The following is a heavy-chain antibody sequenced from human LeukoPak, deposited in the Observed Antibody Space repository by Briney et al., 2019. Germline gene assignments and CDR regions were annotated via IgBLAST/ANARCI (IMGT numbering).Heavy chain of an antibody. CDR1: GLTLSSYS. D-gene: IGHD6-13*01. Sequence: GGSLRLSCAVSGLTLSSYSMSWVRQAPGEGLYWVSGISASGSGTYYADSLKGRFTISRDNSKNTLYLQMNNLRVEDTAVYYCAKDAAGPEYWGQGTLVTVST. J-gene: IGHJ4*02. CDR3: AKDAAGPEY. CDR2: ISASGSGT. V-gene: IGHV3-23*01.